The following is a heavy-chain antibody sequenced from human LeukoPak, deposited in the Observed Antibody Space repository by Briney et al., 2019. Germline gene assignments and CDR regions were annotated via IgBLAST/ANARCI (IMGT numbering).Heavy chain of an antibody. CDR1: GYSISSGYY. J-gene: IGHJ4*02. Sequence: SETLSLTCTVSGYSISSGYYWGWIRQPPGKGLEWIGSIYHSGSTNYNPSLKSRVTISVDTSKNQFSLKLSSVTAADTAVYYCARGEVATIPNWGQGTLVTVSS. CDR2: IYHSGST. D-gene: IGHD5-12*01. V-gene: IGHV4-38-2*02. CDR3: ARGEVATIPN.